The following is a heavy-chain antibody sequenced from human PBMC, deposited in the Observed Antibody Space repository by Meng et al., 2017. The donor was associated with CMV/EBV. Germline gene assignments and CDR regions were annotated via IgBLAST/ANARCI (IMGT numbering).Heavy chain of an antibody. J-gene: IGHJ6*02. Sequence: GGSLRLSCAASGFTFDDYAMHWVRQAPGKGLEWVSGISWNSGSIGYADSGKGRFTISRDSAKNSLYLQMNSLRAEDTALYYCAKDIGYGGNSLYGMDVWGQGTTVTVSS. CDR2: ISWNSGSI. D-gene: IGHD4-23*01. CDR1: GFTFDDYA. V-gene: IGHV3-9*01. CDR3: AKDIGYGGNSLYGMDV.